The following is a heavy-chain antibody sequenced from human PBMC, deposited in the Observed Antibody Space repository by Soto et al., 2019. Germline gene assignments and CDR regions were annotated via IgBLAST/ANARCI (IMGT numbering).Heavy chain of an antibody. Sequence: SVKVSCKASGFTFTSSAVQWVRQARGQRLERIGWIVVGSGNTNYAQKFQERVTITRDMSTSTAYMGLSSLRSEDTAVYYCAAGFGGYYYGMDVWGQGTTVTVSS. CDR2: IVVGSGNT. CDR3: AAGFGGYYYGMDV. J-gene: IGHJ6*02. CDR1: GFTFTSSA. V-gene: IGHV1-58*01. D-gene: IGHD2-15*01.